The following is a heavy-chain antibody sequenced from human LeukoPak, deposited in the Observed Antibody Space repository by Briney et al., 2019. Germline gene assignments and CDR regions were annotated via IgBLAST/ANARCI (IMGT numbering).Heavy chain of an antibody. V-gene: IGHV4-59*08. CDR1: GGSISSYY. D-gene: IGHD3-10*01. CDR2: IYYSGST. CDR3: ARHGGYDAFDI. J-gene: IGHJ3*02. Sequence: SETPSLTCTVSGGSISSYYWSWIRQPPGKGLEWIGYIYYSGSTNYNPSLKSRVTISVDTSKNQFSLKLSSVTAADTAVYYCARHGGYDAFDIWGQGTMVTVSS.